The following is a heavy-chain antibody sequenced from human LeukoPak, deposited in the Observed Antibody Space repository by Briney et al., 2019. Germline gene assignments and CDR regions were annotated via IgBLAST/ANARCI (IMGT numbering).Heavy chain of an antibody. CDR3: ARGGYCSGGSCYSLYFDL. J-gene: IGHJ2*01. V-gene: IGHV3-23*01. D-gene: IGHD2-15*01. CDR2: ISGSGGST. Sequence: GSLRLSCAGSGFTFSSYAMNWVRQAPGKGLEWVSGISGSGGSTYYADFVKGRFSISRDDSKNTLYLQMNSLRAEDTAVYYCARGGYCSGGSCYSLYFDLWGRGTLVTVSS. CDR1: GFTFSSYA.